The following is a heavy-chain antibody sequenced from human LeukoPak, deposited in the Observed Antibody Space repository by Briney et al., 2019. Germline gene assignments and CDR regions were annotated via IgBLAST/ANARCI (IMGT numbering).Heavy chain of an antibody. CDR1: GGTFRSKA. CDR2: IIPILNTS. CDR3: ARGFSSSWSYFGN. D-gene: IGHD6-13*01. V-gene: IGHV1-69*05. J-gene: IGHJ4*02. Sequence: SVKVSCKASGGTFRSKAINWVRQAPGQGLEWMGGIIPILNTSIYAQKFQGRVTFMTDESATTADMELRSLRSEDTAVYFCARGFSSSWSYFGNWGQGTLVSVSS.